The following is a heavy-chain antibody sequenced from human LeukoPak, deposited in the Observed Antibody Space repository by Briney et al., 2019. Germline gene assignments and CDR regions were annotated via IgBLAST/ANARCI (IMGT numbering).Heavy chain of an antibody. Sequence: ASVKVSCKASGYTFTSYGISWVRQAPGQGLEWMGWISAYNGNTNYAQKFQGRVTMTRDTSISTAYMELSRLRSDDTAVYYCARTPKVDRGGSGSPDRARNCGMDVWGQGTTVTVSS. J-gene: IGHJ6*02. CDR3: ARTPKVDRGGSGSPDRARNCGMDV. CDR2: ISAYNGNT. D-gene: IGHD3-10*01. CDR1: GYTFTSYG. V-gene: IGHV1-18*01.